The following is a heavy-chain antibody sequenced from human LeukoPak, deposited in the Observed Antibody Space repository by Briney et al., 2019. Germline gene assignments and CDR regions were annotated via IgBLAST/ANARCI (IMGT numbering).Heavy chain of an antibody. V-gene: IGHV3-53*01. CDR3: ARTTTD. D-gene: IGHD1-26*01. J-gene: IGHJ4*02. Sequence: GGSLRLSCAASGFTFSNYGMNWVRQAPGKGLEWVSVIYSGVTTYYADSVKGRFTISRDNSTNTLYLQMNSLRAEDTAVYYCARTTTDWGQGTLVTVSS. CDR2: IYSGVTT. CDR1: GFTFSNYG.